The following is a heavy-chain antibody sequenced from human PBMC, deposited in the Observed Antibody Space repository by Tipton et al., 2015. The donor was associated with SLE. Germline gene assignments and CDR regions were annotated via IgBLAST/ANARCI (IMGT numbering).Heavy chain of an antibody. CDR2: INHSGST. Sequence: TLSLTCTVYTGSFSGYYWSWIRQPPGKGLEWIGEINHSGSTNYNPSLKSRVTISVDTSKNQFSLKLSSVTAADTAVYYCARARLYSSSTTWYYYMDVWGKGTTVTVPS. V-gene: IGHV4-34*01. J-gene: IGHJ6*03. CDR1: TGSFSGYY. CDR3: ARARLYSSSTTWYYYMDV. D-gene: IGHD2/OR15-2a*01.